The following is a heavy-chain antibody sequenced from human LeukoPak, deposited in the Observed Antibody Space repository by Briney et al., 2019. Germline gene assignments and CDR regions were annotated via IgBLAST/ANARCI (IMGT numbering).Heavy chain of an antibody. CDR3: ARSGAMVRGVIFY. D-gene: IGHD3-10*01. CDR2: INHSGST. J-gene: IGHJ4*02. CDR1: GGSFSGYY. Sequence: PSETLSLTCAVYGGSFSGYYWSWIRQPPGKGLEWIGEINHSGSTNYNPSLKSRVTISVDTSKNQFSLKLSSVTAADTAVYYCARSGAMVRGVIFYWGQGTLVTVSS. V-gene: IGHV4-34*01.